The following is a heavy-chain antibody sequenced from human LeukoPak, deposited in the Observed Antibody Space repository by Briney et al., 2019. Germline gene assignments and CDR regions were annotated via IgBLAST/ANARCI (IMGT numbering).Heavy chain of an antibody. Sequence: KPSETLSLTCTVSGGSVSSGSYYWSWLRQPPGKGLEWIGYIYYSGSINYNPSLKSRVTISVDTSKNQFSLKLSSVTAADTAVYYCARGGYGEYYYDSSGYYLFDYWGQGTLVTVSS. D-gene: IGHD3-22*01. CDR2: IYYSGSI. CDR1: GGSVSSGSYY. J-gene: IGHJ4*02. CDR3: ARGGYGEYYYDSSGYYLFDY. V-gene: IGHV4-61*01.